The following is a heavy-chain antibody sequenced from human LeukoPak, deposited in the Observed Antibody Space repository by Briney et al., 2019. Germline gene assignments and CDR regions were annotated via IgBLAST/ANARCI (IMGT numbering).Heavy chain of an antibody. CDR3: ARSQWQLADFDY. CDR2: IYYSGST. CDR1: GGSISSHY. Sequence: KPSETLSLTCTVSGGSISSHYWSWIRQPPGKGLEWIGYIYYSGSTNYNPSLKSRVTISVDTSKNQFSLKLSSVTAADTAVYYCARSQWQLADFDYWGQGTLVTVSS. V-gene: IGHV4-59*11. D-gene: IGHD6-6*01. J-gene: IGHJ4*02.